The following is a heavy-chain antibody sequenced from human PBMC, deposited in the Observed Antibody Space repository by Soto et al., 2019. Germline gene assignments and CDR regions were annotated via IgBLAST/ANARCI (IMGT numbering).Heavy chain of an antibody. Sequence: GGSLRLSCAASGFTFSSYAMSWVRQAPGKGLEWVSAISGSGGSTYYADSVKGRFTISRDNSKNTLYLQMNSLRAEDTAVYYCAKDRGSSWSENIDYYYYYMDVWGKGTTVTVSS. D-gene: IGHD6-13*01. CDR2: ISGSGGST. CDR3: AKDRGSSWSENIDYYYYYMDV. CDR1: GFTFSSYA. J-gene: IGHJ6*03. V-gene: IGHV3-23*01.